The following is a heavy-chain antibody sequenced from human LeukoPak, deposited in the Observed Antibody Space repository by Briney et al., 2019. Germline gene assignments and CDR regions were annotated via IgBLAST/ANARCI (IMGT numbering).Heavy chain of an antibody. CDR3: ARDLPGTHYYDSSGYRWFDP. D-gene: IGHD3-22*01. J-gene: IGHJ5*02. V-gene: IGHV3-23*01. Sequence: PGGSLRLSCAASGFTFSSYAMSWVRQAPGKGLEWVSAISGSGGSTYYADSVKGRFTISRDNSKNTLYLQMNSLRAEDTAVYYCARDLPGTHYYDSSGYRWFDPWGQGTLVTVSS. CDR2: ISGSGGST. CDR1: GFTFSSYA.